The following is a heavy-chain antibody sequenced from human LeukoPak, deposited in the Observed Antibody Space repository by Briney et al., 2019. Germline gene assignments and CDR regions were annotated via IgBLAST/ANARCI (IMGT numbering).Heavy chain of an antibody. CDR3: ANARRAGLKHTGAFGI. CDR1: GYTLTELS. J-gene: IGHJ3*02. V-gene: IGHV1-24*01. Sequence: ASVKVSCKVSGYTLTELSMHWVRQAPGKGLEWMGGFDPEDGETIYAQKFQGRVTMTEDTSTDTAYMELSSLRSEDTAVYYCANARRAGLKHTGAFGIWGQGTMVTVSS. CDR2: FDPEDGET.